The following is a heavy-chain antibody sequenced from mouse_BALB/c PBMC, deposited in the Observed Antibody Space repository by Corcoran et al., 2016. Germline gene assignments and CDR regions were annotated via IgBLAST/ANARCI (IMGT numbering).Heavy chain of an antibody. Sequence: EVQLQQSGPELVKPGASMKISCKASGYSFTGYTMNWVKQSHGKNLEWIGLINPYNGGTSYNQKFKGKATLTVDKSSSTAYMELLSLTSEDSAVYYCARLDYGSSYERGAMDYWGQGTSVTVPS. CDR3: ARLDYGSSYERGAMDY. CDR1: GYSFTGYT. J-gene: IGHJ4*01. V-gene: IGHV1-18*01. D-gene: IGHD1-1*01. CDR2: INPYNGGT.